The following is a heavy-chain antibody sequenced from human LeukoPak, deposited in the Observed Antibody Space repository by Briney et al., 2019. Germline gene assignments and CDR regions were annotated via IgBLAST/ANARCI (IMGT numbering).Heavy chain of an antibody. V-gene: IGHV4-39*01. D-gene: IGHD2-2*01. CDR2: IYYSGVT. CDR1: GGSLRDSAYY. J-gene: IGHJ5*02. CDR3: VRHGGTSSLISYSWFDP. Sequence: SETLSLTCTVSGGSLRDSAYYWGWIRQPPGKGLDWIASIYYSGVTYFHPSLGSRASILLDTSNNRFSLELTSVTAADTAVYYCVRHGGTSSLISYSWFDPWGQGFLVTVAS.